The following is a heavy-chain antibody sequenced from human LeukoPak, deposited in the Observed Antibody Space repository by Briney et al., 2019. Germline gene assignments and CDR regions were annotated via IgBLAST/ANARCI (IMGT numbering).Heavy chain of an antibody. Sequence: GSLRLSCAASGFTFSSYAMSWVRQAPGKGLEWVSSISSSSSYIYYADSVKGRFTISRDNAKNSLYLQMNSLRAEDTAVYYCARDALPRGYCSGGSCYSGLFDYWGQGTLVTVSS. CDR3: ARDALPRGYCSGGSCYSGLFDY. V-gene: IGHV3-21*01. D-gene: IGHD2-15*01. CDR1: GFTFSSYA. J-gene: IGHJ4*02. CDR2: ISSSSSYI.